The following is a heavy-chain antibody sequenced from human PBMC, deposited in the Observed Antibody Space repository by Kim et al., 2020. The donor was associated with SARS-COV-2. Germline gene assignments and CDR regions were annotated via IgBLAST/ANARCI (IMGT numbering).Heavy chain of an antibody. J-gene: IGHJ6*04. D-gene: IGHD4-4*01. V-gene: IGHV3-74*01. CDR3: ARGMSDYSYYGYMDV. Sequence: AASAKGRFTISRDNAKNTLYLQMNSLRAEDTAVYYCARGMSDYSYYGYMDVWGKGTTVTVSS.